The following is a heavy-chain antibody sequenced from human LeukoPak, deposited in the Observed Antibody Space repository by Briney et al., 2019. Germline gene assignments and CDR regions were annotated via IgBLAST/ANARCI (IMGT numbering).Heavy chain of an antibody. Sequence: SETLSLTCTVSGGSISSGGYYWSWIRQHPGKGLEWIGYIYYSGSTYYNPSLKSRVTISVDTSKNQFSLKLSSVTAADTAVYYCARDKYSGSYGGFDPWGQGTLVTVSS. CDR2: IYYSGST. J-gene: IGHJ5*02. V-gene: IGHV4-31*03. CDR3: ARDKYSGSYGGFDP. CDR1: GGSISSGGYY. D-gene: IGHD1-26*01.